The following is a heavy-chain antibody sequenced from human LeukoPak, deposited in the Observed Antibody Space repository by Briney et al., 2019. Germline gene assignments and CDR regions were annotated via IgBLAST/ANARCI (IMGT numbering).Heavy chain of an antibody. CDR2: IFYSGNS. D-gene: IGHD5-12*01. J-gene: IGHJ4*02. V-gene: IGHV4-30-4*01. CDR3: ARLGYNDYVNY. Sequence: SQTLSLTCTVSGVSLSSADSYWSWIRQPPGKGLEWIGYIFYSGNSYYNPSLKSRLTISVDTSKNQFSLKLSSVTAADTAMYYCARLGYNDYVNYWGQGTLVTVSS. CDR1: GVSLSSADSY.